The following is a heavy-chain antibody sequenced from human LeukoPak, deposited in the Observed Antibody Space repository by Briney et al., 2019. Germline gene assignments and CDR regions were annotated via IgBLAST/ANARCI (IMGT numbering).Heavy chain of an antibody. Sequence: GGSLRLSCAASGFTFSSYGIHWVRQAPGKGLEWVSSISSSSSYIYYADSVKGRFTISRDNARNSLYLQMNSLRAEDTVVYYCASDAEGAGVLRYSEYWGQGAPVTASS. CDR3: ASDAEGAGVLRYSEY. CDR2: ISSSSSYI. CDR1: GFTFSSYG. D-gene: IGHD3-9*01. J-gene: IGHJ4*02. V-gene: IGHV3-21*01.